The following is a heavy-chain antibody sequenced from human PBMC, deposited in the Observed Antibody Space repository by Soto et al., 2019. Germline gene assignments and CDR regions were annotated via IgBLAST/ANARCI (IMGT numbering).Heavy chain of an antibody. J-gene: IGHJ6*02. CDR3: ARVDDSDGYPYYYCGMGV. D-gene: IGHD3-22*01. Sequence: PGGSLRLSCAASGFTFSDFYMSWILQAPGKGLEWVSYISSTGSTIYYAASVKGRFTISRDNAKTSLYLQMNSLRAEDTAVYYCARVDDSDGYPYYYCGMGVWGQGTTVTVSS. V-gene: IGHV3-11*01. CDR1: GFTFSDFY. CDR2: ISSTGSTI.